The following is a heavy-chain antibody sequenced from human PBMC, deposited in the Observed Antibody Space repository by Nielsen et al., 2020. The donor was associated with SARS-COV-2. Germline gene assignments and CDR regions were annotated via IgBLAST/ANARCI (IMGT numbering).Heavy chain of an antibody. CDR2: ISYDGSNK. V-gene: IGHV3-30*18. CDR1: GFTFSSYG. Sequence: VGSLRLSCAASGFTFSSYGMHWVRQAPGKGLEWVAVISYDGSNKYYADSVKGRFTISRDNSKNTLYLQLNSLRAEDTAVYYCAKDHLYGSGSYLFDYWGQGTLVTVSS. CDR3: AKDHLYGSGSYLFDY. J-gene: IGHJ4*02. D-gene: IGHD3-10*01.